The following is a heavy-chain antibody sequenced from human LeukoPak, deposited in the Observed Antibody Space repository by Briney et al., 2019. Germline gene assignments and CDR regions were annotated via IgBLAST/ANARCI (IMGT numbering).Heavy chain of an antibody. D-gene: IGHD6-13*01. CDR2: TYYRSKWYN. Sequence: PSQTLSLTCAISGDIVSTNSATWNWIRQSPSRGLEWLGRTYYRSKWYNDYAVSVKSRVTINPDTSKNQFSLHLNSVTPEDTAVYYCARSEYSGTWPSGHYYYGMDVWGQGTTVTVSS. CDR3: ARSEYSGTWPSGHYYYGMDV. V-gene: IGHV6-1*01. CDR1: GDIVSTNSAT. J-gene: IGHJ6*02.